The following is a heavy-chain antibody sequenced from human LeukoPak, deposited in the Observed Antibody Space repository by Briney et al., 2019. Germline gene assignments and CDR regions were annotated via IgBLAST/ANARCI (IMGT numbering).Heavy chain of an antibody. CDR1: CDSIISSSYY. CDR3: ARHSPWEPFDY. J-gene: IGHJ4*02. V-gene: IGHV4-39*01. CDR2: IYYSGNT. Sequence: SETLSLTCTVSCDSIISSSYYWGWIRQPPGKGLEWIGSIYYSGNTYYNPSLKSRVTISGDTSKNQFSLKLSSVTVADTAVYYCARHSPWEPFDYWGQGTLVTVSS. D-gene: IGHD1-26*01.